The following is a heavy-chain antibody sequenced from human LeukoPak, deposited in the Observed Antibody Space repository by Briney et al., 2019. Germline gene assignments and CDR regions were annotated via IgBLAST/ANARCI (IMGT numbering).Heavy chain of an antibody. V-gene: IGHV3-7*03. CDR2: IKNDGSQT. CDR3: VRGITMFQH. Sequence: GGSLRLSCAASGFIFNKYWMTWFRQPPGKGLEWLANIKNDGSQTYYVDSVKGRFTISRDNAKNSLYLQMNSLRAEDTALYYCVRGITMFQHWGQGTLVTVSS. CDR1: GFIFNKYW. J-gene: IGHJ1*01. D-gene: IGHD3-10*01.